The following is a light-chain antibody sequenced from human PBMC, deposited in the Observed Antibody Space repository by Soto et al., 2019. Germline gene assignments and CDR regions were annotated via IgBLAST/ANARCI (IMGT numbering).Light chain of an antibody. J-gene: IGKJ3*01. Sequence: EIVLTQSPGTLSLSPGERATLSCRASQSVSSSYLAWYQQKPGQAPRLLIYGASSRATGIPDRFSGSGSGTDFTLTISRLEPEEFAVYYCQKYSSSPFTFGPGTKVDIK. CDR1: QSVSSSY. CDR3: QKYSSSPFT. V-gene: IGKV3-20*01. CDR2: GAS.